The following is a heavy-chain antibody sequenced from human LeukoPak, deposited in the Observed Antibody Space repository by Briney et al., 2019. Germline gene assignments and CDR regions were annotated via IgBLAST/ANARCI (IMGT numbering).Heavy chain of an antibody. CDR3: ARSMVANYYYYGMDV. CDR1: GFTFSSYA. Sequence: GGSLRLSCAASGFTFSSYAMSWVRQAPGKGLEWVSAISGSGGSTYYADSVKGRFTISRDNSKNTLYLQMNSLRAEDTAVYYCARSMVANYYYYGMDVWGRGTTVTVSS. J-gene: IGHJ6*02. CDR2: ISGSGGST. V-gene: IGHV3-23*01. D-gene: IGHD4/OR15-4a*01.